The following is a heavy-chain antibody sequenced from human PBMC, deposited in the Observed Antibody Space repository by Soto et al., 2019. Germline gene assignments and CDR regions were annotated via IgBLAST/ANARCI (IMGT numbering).Heavy chain of an antibody. CDR2: ISGSGGST. V-gene: IGHV3-23*01. CDR3: CKTLAAAGTLLGVYYYGMDV. Sequence: PGGSLRLSCAASGFTFSSYAMSWVRQAPGKGLEWVSAISGSGGSTYYADSVKGRFTISRDNSKNTLYLQMNSLRAEDTAVYYCCKTLAAAGTLLGVYYYGMDVWGQGTTVTVSS. J-gene: IGHJ6*02. CDR1: GFTFSSYA. D-gene: IGHD6-13*01.